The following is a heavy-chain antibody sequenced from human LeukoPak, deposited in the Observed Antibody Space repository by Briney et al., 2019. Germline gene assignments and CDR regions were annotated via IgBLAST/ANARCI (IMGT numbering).Heavy chain of an antibody. CDR1: GYTFTIYD. Sequence: ASVKVSFKASGYTFTIYDINWVRQATGQGLEWMGWMNPNSGNTGYAQKFQGRVTMTRNTSISTAYMELSSLRSEDTAVYYCARVRRAAMVFVRAFDIWGQGTMVTVSS. CDR2: MNPNSGNT. J-gene: IGHJ3*02. CDR3: ARVRRAAMVFVRAFDI. V-gene: IGHV1-8*01. D-gene: IGHD5-18*01.